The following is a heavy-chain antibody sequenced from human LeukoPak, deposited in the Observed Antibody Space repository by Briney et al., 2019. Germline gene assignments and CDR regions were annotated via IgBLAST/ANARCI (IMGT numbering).Heavy chain of an antibody. CDR1: GFTFSSYS. D-gene: IGHD1-26*01. Sequence: GGSLRLSCAASGFTFSSYSMNWVRQSPGKGLEWVSYISSSSTTIYYADSVKGRFTISRDNAKNSLFLQMNTLRDEDTAVYYCARVIVGATHNWFDPWGQGTLVTVSS. V-gene: IGHV3-48*02. J-gene: IGHJ5*02. CDR2: ISSSSTTI. CDR3: ARVIVGATHNWFDP.